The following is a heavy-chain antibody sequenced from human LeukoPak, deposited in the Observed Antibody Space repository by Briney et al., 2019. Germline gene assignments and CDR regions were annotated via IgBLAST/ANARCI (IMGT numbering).Heavy chain of an antibody. Sequence: GGSLRLSCAASGFTFSTYSMNWVRQTPGKGLEWVSSISGSSSYIYYADSVKGRFTISRDNAKNSLYLQMNSLRAEDTAVYYCARDRAAGAYPWYFDYWGQGTLVTVSS. V-gene: IGHV3-21*01. CDR3: ARDRAAGAYPWYFDY. CDR1: GFTFSTYS. D-gene: IGHD3-16*01. J-gene: IGHJ4*02. CDR2: ISGSSSYI.